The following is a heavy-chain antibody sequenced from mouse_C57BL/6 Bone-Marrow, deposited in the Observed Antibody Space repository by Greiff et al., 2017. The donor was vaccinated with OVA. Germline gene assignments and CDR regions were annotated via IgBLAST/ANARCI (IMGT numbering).Heavy chain of an antibody. J-gene: IGHJ2*01. V-gene: IGHV1-42*01. CDR2: INPSTGGT. CDR1: GYSFTGYY. D-gene: IGHD1-1*01. CDR3: AREEHTVPHYFDY. Sequence: EVQLQQSGPELVKPGASVKISCKASGYSFTGYYMNWVKQSPEKSLEWIGEINPSTGGTTYNQKFKAKATLTVDKSSSTAYMQLKSLTSEDSAVYYCAREEHTVPHYFDYWGQGTTLTVSS.